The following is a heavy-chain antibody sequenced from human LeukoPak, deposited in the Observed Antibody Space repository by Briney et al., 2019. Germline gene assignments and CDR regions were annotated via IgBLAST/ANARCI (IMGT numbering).Heavy chain of an antibody. V-gene: IGHV3-7*01. CDR1: GFTFTTYR. Sequence: GGSLRLSCAASGFTFTTYRTSWVRQAPGKGLEWVANINEDGNEKYYVDSVKGRFTISRDNAWNSLYLQMNSLRAEDTALYYCARCDKKGTADYWGQGTLVTVS. J-gene: IGHJ4*02. D-gene: IGHD1-14*01. CDR3: ARCDKKGTADY. CDR2: INEDGNEK.